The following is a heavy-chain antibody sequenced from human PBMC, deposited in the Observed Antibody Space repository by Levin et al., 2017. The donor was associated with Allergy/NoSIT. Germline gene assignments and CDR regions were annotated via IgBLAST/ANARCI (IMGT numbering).Heavy chain of an antibody. J-gene: IGHJ4*02. V-gene: IGHV3-23*01. Sequence: GESLKISCAASGFTFSSYAMSWVRQAPGKGLEWVSAISGSGGSTYYADSVKGRFTISRDNSKNTLYLQMNSLRAEDTAVYYCAKDQGAVPAWDWGQGTLVTVSS. CDR2: ISGSGGST. CDR3: AKDQGAVPAWD. CDR1: GFTFSSYA. D-gene: IGHD4/OR15-4a*01.